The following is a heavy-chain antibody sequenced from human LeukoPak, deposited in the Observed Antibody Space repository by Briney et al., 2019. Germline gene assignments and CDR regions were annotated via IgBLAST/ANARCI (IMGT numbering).Heavy chain of an antibody. J-gene: IGHJ4*02. CDR1: GGSISSGSYY. CDR3: ARVASVTGTRAYGVFDY. D-gene: IGHD1-7*01. Sequence: SQILSLTCTVSGGSISSGSYYWRWIRQPAGKGLEWIGRIYTSGSTNYNPSLKSRVTISVDTSKNQFSLKLSSVTAADTAVYYCARVASVTGTRAYGVFDYWGQGTLVTVPS. CDR2: IYTSGST. V-gene: IGHV4-61*02.